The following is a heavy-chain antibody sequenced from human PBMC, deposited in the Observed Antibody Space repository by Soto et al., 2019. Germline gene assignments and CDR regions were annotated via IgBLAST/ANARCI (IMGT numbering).Heavy chain of an antibody. CDR2: INHSGST. V-gene: IGHV4-34*01. Sequence: QVQLQQWGAGLLKPSETLSLTCAVYGGSFSGYYWSWIRQPPGKGLEWIGEINHSGSTNYNPSLKSRVTISVDTSKNQFSLKLSSVTAADTAVYYCAITIFGVVRQYWGQGTLVTVSS. D-gene: IGHD3-3*01. CDR3: AITIFGVVRQY. CDR1: GGSFSGYY. J-gene: IGHJ4*02.